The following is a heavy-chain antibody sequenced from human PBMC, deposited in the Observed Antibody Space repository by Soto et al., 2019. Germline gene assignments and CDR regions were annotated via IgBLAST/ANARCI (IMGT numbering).Heavy chain of an antibody. CDR2: IIPIFGTA. CDR3: ATPDGGFLEWLTNAEYFQP. CDR1: GGTFSSYA. J-gene: IGHJ1*01. D-gene: IGHD3-3*01. V-gene: IGHV1-69*13. Sequence: SVKVSCKASGGTFSSYAISWVRQAPGQGLEWMGGIIPIFGTANYAQKFQGRVTITADESTSTAYMELSSLRSEDTAVYYCATPDGGFLEWLTNAEYFQPWGQGTLVTVSS.